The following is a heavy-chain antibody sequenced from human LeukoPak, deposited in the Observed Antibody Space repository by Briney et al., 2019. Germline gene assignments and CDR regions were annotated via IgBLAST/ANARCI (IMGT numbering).Heavy chain of an antibody. CDR2: IWYDGSNK. D-gene: IGHD1-1*01. CDR1: GFTFSSYG. CDR3: ARAPNWRFDH. Sequence: PGGFLRLSCAASGFTFSSYGMHWVRQAPGKGLEWVAVIWYDGSNKYYADSVKGRFTISRDDSKNTLYLHMNSLRAEDTAVYYCARAPNWRFDHWGQGTLVTVSS. J-gene: IGHJ4*02. V-gene: IGHV3-33*01.